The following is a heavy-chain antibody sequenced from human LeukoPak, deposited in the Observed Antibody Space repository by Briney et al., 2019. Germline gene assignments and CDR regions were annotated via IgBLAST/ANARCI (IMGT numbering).Heavy chain of an antibody. D-gene: IGHD6-19*01. CDR2: ISYDGSNK. Sequence: PRGSLRLSCAASGFTFSSYAMHWVRQAPGKGLEWVAVISYDGSNKYYADSVKGRFTISRDNSKNTLYLQMNSLRAEDTAVYYCARDRSWSSGWYSAYYFDYWGQGTLVTVSS. CDR3: ARDRSWSSGWYSAYYFDY. CDR1: GFTFSSYA. J-gene: IGHJ4*02. V-gene: IGHV3-30*04.